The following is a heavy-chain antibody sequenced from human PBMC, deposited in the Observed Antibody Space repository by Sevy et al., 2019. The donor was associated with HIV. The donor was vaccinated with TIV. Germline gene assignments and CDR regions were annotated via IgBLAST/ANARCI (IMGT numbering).Heavy chain of an antibody. Sequence: GGSLRLSCVGSGFTFRNFGVHWLRQAPGKGLEWLSVVSYDGSSKYYVDSVKGRFIVSRDNSKNTLYLQMNSLRTEDTAVYYCARGGSGDYYYYGVDVRGQGTTVTVSS. CDR2: VSYDGSSK. V-gene: IGHV3-30*03. J-gene: IGHJ6*02. CDR3: ARGGSGDYYYYGVDV. D-gene: IGHD3-10*01. CDR1: GFTFRNFG.